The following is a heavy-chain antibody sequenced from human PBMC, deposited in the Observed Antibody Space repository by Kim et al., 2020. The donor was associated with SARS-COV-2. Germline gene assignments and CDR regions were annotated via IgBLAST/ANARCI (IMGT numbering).Heavy chain of an antibody. V-gene: IGHV3-23*01. D-gene: IGHD3-22*01. CDR1: GFAFSSYA. CDR3: AKGGAVILAGYDH. J-gene: IGHJ5*02. CDR2: ITSTGSST. Sequence: GGSLRLSCEASGFAFSSYAMNWVRQAPGKGLEWVSVITSTGSSTYSAESVKGRFTISRDNSKDTLYLQMNSLRADDTAVYYCAKGGAVILAGYDHWGQG.